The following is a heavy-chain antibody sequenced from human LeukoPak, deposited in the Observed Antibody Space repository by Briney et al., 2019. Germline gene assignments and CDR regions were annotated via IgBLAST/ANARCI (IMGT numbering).Heavy chain of an antibody. CDR3: AKDRPLVGVTRGGIGVDY. CDR2: IRYDGSNK. Sequence: GGSLRLSCAASGFTFSSYGMHWVRQDPGKGPEWVAFIRYDGSNKYYADSVKRRFTISRDNSKNTLYLQMNSLRAEDTAVYYCAKDRPLVGVTRGGIGVDYWGQGTLVTVSS. J-gene: IGHJ4*02. CDR1: GFTFSSYG. V-gene: IGHV3-30*02. D-gene: IGHD1-26*01.